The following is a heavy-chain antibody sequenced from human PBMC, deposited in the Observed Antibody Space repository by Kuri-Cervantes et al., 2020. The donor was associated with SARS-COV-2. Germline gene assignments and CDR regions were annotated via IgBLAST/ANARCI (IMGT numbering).Heavy chain of an antibody. V-gene: IGHV1-2*02. J-gene: IGHJ4*02. Sequence: ASVKVSCKASGYTFTGYYMHWVRQAPGQGLEWMGWINPNSGGTNYAQKSQGRVTMTRDTSISTAYMELSRLRSDDTAVYYCARADPPLAYCGGDCRLFDYWGQGTLVTVSS. D-gene: IGHD2-21*02. CDR3: ARADPPLAYCGGDCRLFDY. CDR1: GYTFTGYY. CDR2: INPNSGGT.